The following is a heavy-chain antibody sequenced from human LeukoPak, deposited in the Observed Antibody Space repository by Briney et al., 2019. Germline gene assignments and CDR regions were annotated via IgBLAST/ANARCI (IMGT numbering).Heavy chain of an antibody. CDR1: GFSFSSYA. CDR3: ANVSWANYFDY. CDR2: ISGSGGNT. D-gene: IGHD6-13*01. Sequence: PGGSLRLSCAASGFSFSSYAMSWVRQAPGKGLEWVSAISGSGGNTYYADSVRGRFTISRDNSKNTLYLQMNSLRAEDTAIYYCANVSWANYFDYWGQGNLVTVSS. V-gene: IGHV3-23*01. J-gene: IGHJ4*02.